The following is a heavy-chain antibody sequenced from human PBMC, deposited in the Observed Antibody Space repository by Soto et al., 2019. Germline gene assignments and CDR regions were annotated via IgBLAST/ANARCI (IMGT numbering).Heavy chain of an antibody. Sequence: QVQLVQSGAEVKKPGASVKVSCKASGYTFTSYGISWVRQAPGQGLEWMGWISAYNGNTNYAQELQGRVTMTTDTSTSTAYMELRSLRSDDTAVYYCARDARYDSSGYYYCFDYWGQGTLVTVSS. V-gene: IGHV1-18*01. CDR3: ARDARYDSSGYYYCFDY. J-gene: IGHJ4*02. D-gene: IGHD3-22*01. CDR1: GYTFTSYG. CDR2: ISAYNGNT.